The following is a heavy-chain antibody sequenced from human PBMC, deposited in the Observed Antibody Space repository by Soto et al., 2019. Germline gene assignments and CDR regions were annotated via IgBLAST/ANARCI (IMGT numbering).Heavy chain of an antibody. V-gene: IGHV4-34*01. D-gene: IGHD5-18*01. CDR2: INHSGST. Sequence: PSETLSLTCAVYGGSFSGYYWGWIRQPPGKGLEWIGEINHSGSTNYNPSLKSRVTISVDTSKNQFSLKLSSVTAADTAVYYCARAPGSLGYSYGYPYYGMDVWGQGTTVTVSS. J-gene: IGHJ6*01. CDR3: ARAPGSLGYSYGYPYYGMDV. CDR1: GGSFSGYY.